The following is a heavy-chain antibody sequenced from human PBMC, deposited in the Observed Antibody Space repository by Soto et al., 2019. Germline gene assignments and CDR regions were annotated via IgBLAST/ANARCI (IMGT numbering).Heavy chain of an antibody. Sequence: GGSLRLSCAASGFTFSSYGMHWVRQAPGKGLEWVAVIWYDGSNKYHADSVKGRFTISRDNSKNTLYLQMNSLRAEDTAVYYCAKGGLNYYDSSAYPYAFDIWGQGTMVTVSS. CDR2: IWYDGSNK. J-gene: IGHJ3*02. V-gene: IGHV3-33*06. CDR1: GFTFSSYG. CDR3: AKGGLNYYDSSAYPYAFDI. D-gene: IGHD3-22*01.